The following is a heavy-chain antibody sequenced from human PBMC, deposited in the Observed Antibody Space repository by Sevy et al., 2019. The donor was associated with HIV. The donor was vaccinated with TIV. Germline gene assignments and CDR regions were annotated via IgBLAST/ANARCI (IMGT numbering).Heavy chain of an antibody. CDR3: ARVRQSTALGMVIPEAAIYFDP. CDR1: GDTFSGSA. CDR2: INTNSGNP. Sequence: ASVKVSCKASGDTFSGSALGWVRQAPGQGLEWMGWINTNSGNPTYAQGFKGRFVFSLDTSVRMAYLRISSLKAEVTAVYYSARVRQSTALGMVIPEAAIYFDPWGQGTLVTVSS. D-gene: IGHD3-3*01. J-gene: IGHJ4*02. V-gene: IGHV7-4-1*04.